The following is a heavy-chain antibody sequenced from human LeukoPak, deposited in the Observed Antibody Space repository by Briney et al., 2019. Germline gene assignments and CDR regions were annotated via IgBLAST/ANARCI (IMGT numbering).Heavy chain of an antibody. CDR1: AGSISSYY. CDR3: ARGLGYGEYLVPFDI. J-gene: IGHJ3*02. V-gene: IGHV4-59*01. Sequence: SETLSLTCTASAGSISSYYWSWIRQPPGKGLEWIGYIYYSGSTNYNPSLKRRVTISVDTSKNQFSLRLTSVTAADTAVYYCARGLGYGEYLVPFDIWGRGTMVTVSS. D-gene: IGHD4-17*01. CDR2: IYYSGST.